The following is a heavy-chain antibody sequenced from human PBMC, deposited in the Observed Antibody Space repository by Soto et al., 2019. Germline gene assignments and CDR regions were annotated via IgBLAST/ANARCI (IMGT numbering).Heavy chain of an antibody. V-gene: IGHV3-66*01. J-gene: IGHJ1*01. Sequence: GGSLRLSCAASGFTVSSKYMSWVRQAPGKGLEWVSLIQSGGPTYYADSVKGRFTISRDTSENTLHLQMDSLRAEDTAVYYCARAGGYSTTVRGPAEYFQHWGQGTLVTVSS. D-gene: IGHD6-13*01. CDR1: GFTVSSKY. CDR2: IQSGGPT. CDR3: ARAGGYSTTVRGPAEYFQH.